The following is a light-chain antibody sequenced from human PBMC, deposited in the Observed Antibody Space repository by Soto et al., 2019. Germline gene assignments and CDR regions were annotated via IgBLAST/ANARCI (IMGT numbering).Light chain of an antibody. Sequence: DIQMTQSPSSLSASVGDRVTITCPASQDISNYLNWYQQKPGEAPKVLIYDASSLGSGVPSRFSGSGSGTKFTLTISSLQPDDFATYYCQQYNSFPLTFGGGTKVDI. CDR2: DAS. CDR3: QQYNSFPLT. J-gene: IGKJ4*01. CDR1: QDISNY. V-gene: IGKV1-16*01.